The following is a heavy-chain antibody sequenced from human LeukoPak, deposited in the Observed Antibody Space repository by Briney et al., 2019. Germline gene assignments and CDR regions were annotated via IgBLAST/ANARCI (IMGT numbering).Heavy chain of an antibody. V-gene: IGHV1-46*01. Sequence: ASVTVSFTPSVYTFTTFYIHWVGQARGQGRDWMALINPSGGRTSYAQKLQGRVTVTMDTSPNTVHMALSSLRSERTAVSYCARERDYGFDYWGQGTLVTVSS. CDR2: INPSGGRT. CDR1: VYTFTTFY. J-gene: IGHJ4*02. D-gene: IGHD4-17*01. CDR3: ARERDYGFDY.